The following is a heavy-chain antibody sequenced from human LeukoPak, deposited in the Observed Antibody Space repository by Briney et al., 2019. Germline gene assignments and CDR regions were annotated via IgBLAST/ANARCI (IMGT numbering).Heavy chain of an antibody. V-gene: IGHV3-74*01. Sequence: GGSLRLSCAASGYNYSPFWMHWVRQAPGKGLVWVSHINADGSTIVYADSVKGRFTISRDNAKNTLFLQMDSLRAEDTAVYYCARDRGNPDSFSIWGQGTVVTVSS. D-gene: IGHD3-10*01. CDR1: GYNYSPFW. CDR3: ARDRGNPDSFSI. J-gene: IGHJ3*02. CDR2: INADGSTI.